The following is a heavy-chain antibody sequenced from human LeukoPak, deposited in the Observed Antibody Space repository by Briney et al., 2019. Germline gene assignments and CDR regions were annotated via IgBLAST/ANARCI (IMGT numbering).Heavy chain of an antibody. Sequence: SETLSLTCTVSGGSISSYYWSWIRQPPGKGLEWIGEINHSGSTNYNPSLKSRVTISVDTSKNQFSLKLSSVTAADTAVYYCARGGRITMVRGVPNFDYWGQGTLVTVSS. CDR1: GGSISSYY. J-gene: IGHJ4*02. D-gene: IGHD3-10*01. CDR2: INHSGST. CDR3: ARGGRITMVRGVPNFDY. V-gene: IGHV4-34*01.